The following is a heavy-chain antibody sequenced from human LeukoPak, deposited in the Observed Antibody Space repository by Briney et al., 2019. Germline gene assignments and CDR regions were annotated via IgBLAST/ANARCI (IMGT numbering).Heavy chain of an antibody. CDR2: IYYSGST. V-gene: IGHV4-59*01. Sequence: SETLSLTCTVSDGSISSYYWSWIRQPPGKGLEWIGYIYYSGSTNYNPSLKSRVTISVDTSKNQFSLKLSSVTAADTAVYYCARENSSGYYREYYFDYWGQGTLVTVSS. J-gene: IGHJ4*02. D-gene: IGHD3-22*01. CDR1: DGSISSYY. CDR3: ARENSSGYYREYYFDY.